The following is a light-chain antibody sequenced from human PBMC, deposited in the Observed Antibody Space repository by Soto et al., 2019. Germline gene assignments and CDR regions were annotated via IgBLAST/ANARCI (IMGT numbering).Light chain of an antibody. J-gene: IGLJ3*02. Sequence: QSVLTQPPSASGTPGQRVTISCSGSSSNIGSNYVYWYQQLPGTAPKLLIYSNNQRPSGVPDRFSGSKSGTSASLAISGLRSEDEADYYCAAWDDSLSAWVFGGGTKLNVL. V-gene: IGLV1-47*02. CDR2: SNN. CDR1: SSNIGSNY. CDR3: AAWDDSLSAWV.